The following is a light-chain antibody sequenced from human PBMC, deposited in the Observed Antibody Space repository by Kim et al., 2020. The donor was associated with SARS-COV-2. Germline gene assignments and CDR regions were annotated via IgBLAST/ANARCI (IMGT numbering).Light chain of an antibody. J-gene: IGKJ4*01. V-gene: IGKV3-11*01. CDR2: DAS. CDR3: QQRLNWPLT. Sequence: LSPGERATLACRASQSVSSYLAWYQQKPGQAPRLLIYDASNRATGSPARVSGSGSGTDFTLSISSLEPEDVAVYYCQQRLNWPLTFGGGTKVDIK. CDR1: QSVSSY.